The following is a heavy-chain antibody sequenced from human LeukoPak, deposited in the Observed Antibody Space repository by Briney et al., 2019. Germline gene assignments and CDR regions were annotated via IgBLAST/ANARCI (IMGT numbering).Heavy chain of an antibody. CDR3: ARRMIGIRFDP. D-gene: IGHD3-22*01. CDR2: IHYSGSV. Sequence: SETLSLTCTVSGGSISSSSYYWGWIRHPPGKDLEWIASIHYSGSVHYNPSLKSRVTMSVDTSKNQFSLNLRSVTAADTAVYYCARRMIGIRFDPWGQGTLVTVSS. V-gene: IGHV4-39*01. CDR1: GGSISSSSYY. J-gene: IGHJ5*02.